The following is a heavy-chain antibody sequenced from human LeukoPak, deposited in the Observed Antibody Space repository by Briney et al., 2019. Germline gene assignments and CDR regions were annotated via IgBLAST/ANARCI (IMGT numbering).Heavy chain of an antibody. CDR1: GGTFSSHA. V-gene: IGHV1-69*05. J-gene: IGHJ5*02. CDR3: ARGPKYVVVVPAGTDTNNWFDP. Sequence: GASVKVSCKASGGTFSSHAISWVRQAPGQGLEWMGGIIPIFGTANYAQKFQGRVTITTDESTSTAYMELSSLRSEDTAVYYCARGPKYVVVVPAGTDTNNWFDPWGQGTLVTVSS. D-gene: IGHD2-2*01. CDR2: IIPIFGTA.